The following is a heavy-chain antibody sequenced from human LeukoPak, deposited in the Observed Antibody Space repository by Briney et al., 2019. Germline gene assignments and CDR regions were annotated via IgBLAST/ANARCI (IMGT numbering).Heavy chain of an antibody. V-gene: IGHV1-2*02. CDR1: GYTFTGYY. CDR2: INPNSGGT. J-gene: IGHJ4*02. CDR3: AREYRDYDSSGHYYFLLDY. Sequence: GASVKVSCKASGYTFTGYYMHWVRQAPGQGLEWMGWINPNSGGTNYAQRFQGRVTMTRDTSISTAYMELSRLRSDDTAVYYCAREYRDYDSSGHYYFLLDYWGQGTLVTVSS. D-gene: IGHD3-22*01.